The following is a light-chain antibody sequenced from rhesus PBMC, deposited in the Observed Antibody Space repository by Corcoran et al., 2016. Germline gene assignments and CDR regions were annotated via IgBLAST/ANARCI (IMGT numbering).Light chain of an antibody. V-gene: IGKV2-104*02. CDR3: MQAIEFPRT. Sequence: DIVMTQTPLSLPVTPGEPASISCRSSQSLLDSEDGNTSLDWYLQKPGQFPQLLIYEVSNRASGVPDRFSGRGSNTDFTLTIRRVGAEDVGIYYCMQAIEFPRTFGQGTKVEIK. CDR1: QSLLDSEDGNTS. J-gene: IGKJ1*01. CDR2: EVS.